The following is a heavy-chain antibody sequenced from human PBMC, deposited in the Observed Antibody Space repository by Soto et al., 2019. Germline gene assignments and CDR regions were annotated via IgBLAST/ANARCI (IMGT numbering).Heavy chain of an antibody. D-gene: IGHD5-18*01. CDR1: GFTFRSYG. CDR3: AKDPHGDTAMVRGWFDP. V-gene: IGHV3-30*18. CDR2: ISYDGSNK. Sequence: QVQLVESGGGVVQPGRSLRLSCAASGFTFRSYGMHWVRQAPGKGLEWVAVISYDGSNKYYADSVKGRFTISRDNSKNTLYLQMNSLRAEDTAVYYCAKDPHGDTAMVRGWFDPWGQGTLVTVSS. J-gene: IGHJ5*02.